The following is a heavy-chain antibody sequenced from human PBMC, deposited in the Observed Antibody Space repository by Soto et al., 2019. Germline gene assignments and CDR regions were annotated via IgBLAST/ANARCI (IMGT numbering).Heavy chain of an antibody. CDR3: ARDYQKWLVDAFDF. D-gene: IGHD6-19*01. CDR1: GYTFISYG. J-gene: IGHJ3*01. CDR2: ISPYNGNT. Sequence: QVPLAQSGGEVKKPGASVRVSCKASGYTFISYGISWVRQAPGQGLEWMGWISPYNGNTNYAQSFQGRVSMSTDTSTSTAYMELRRLRSDDTAVYYCARDYQKWLVDAFDFWGQGTMVTVSS. V-gene: IGHV1-18*01.